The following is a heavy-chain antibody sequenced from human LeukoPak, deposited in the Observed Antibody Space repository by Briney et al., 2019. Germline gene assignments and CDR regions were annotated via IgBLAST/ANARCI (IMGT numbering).Heavy chain of an antibody. CDR3: ARDNPPQYNSGWFAY. D-gene: IGHD6-19*01. CDR2: IYTSGST. CDR1: GASISSYY. V-gene: IGHV4-4*07. J-gene: IGHJ4*02. Sequence: PSETLSLTCTVSGASISSYYWSWIQQPAGRGLEWIGRIYTSGSTNANPSLKTRITMSIDTSENQISLKLRSVTAADTAVYYCARDNPPQYNSGWFAYWGQGTLVSVSS.